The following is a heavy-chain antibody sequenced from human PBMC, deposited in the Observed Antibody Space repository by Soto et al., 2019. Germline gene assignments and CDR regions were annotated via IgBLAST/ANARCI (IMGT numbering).Heavy chain of an antibody. CDR3: ARLHCDSPNCVPLDP. CDR2: MYYSGTS. CDR1: GGSISDDTYY. J-gene: IGHJ5*02. Sequence: PSETLRLTCTVSGGSISDDTYYLSWIRQPPGKGLEWIGSMYYSGTSSYNPSLKSRVSMSVDTSKKQLSLRLTSVTAADTAVYYCARLHCDSPNCVPLDPWGQGTLVTVSS. V-gene: IGHV4-39*01. D-gene: IGHD3-22*01.